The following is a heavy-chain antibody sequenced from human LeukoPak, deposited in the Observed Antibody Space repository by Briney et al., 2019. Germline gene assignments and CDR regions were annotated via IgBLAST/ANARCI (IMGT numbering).Heavy chain of an antibody. Sequence: GGSLRLSCAASGFTVSSNYMSWVRQAPGKGLEWVSVIYSGGSTYYADSVKGRFTISRDNSKNTLYLQMNSLRAEDTAVYYCAKESGQRGVYYYGMDVWGQGTTVTVSS. D-gene: IGHD6-25*01. CDR3: AKESGQRGVYYYGMDV. V-gene: IGHV3-66*01. CDR1: GFTVSSNY. J-gene: IGHJ6*02. CDR2: IYSGGST.